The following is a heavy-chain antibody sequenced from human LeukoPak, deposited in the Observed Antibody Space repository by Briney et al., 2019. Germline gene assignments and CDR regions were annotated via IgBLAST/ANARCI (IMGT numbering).Heavy chain of an antibody. J-gene: IGHJ4*02. CDR3: ARSNGIAAAGTETPLYY. CDR1: GYTSTSYG. V-gene: IGHV1-18*01. D-gene: IGHD6-13*01. CDR2: ISAYNGNT. Sequence: ASVKVSCKASGYTSTSYGISWVRQAPGQGLEWMGWISAYNGNTNYAQKLQGRVTMTTDTSTSTAYMELRSLRSDDTAVYYCARSNGIAAAGTETPLYYWGQGTLVTVSS.